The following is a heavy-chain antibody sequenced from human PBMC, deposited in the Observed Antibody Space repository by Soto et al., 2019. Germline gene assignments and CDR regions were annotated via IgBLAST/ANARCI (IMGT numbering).Heavy chain of an antibody. CDR3: ARGRPITMVRGVPGWDYYYGMDV. J-gene: IGHJ6*02. CDR2: INPSGGST. V-gene: IGHV1-46*01. CDR1: GYTFTSYY. Sequence: ASVKVSCKASGYTFTSYYMHWVRRAPGQGLEWMGIINPSGGSTSYAQKFQGRVTMTRDTSTSTVYMELSSLRSEDTAVYYCARGRPITMVRGVPGWDYYYGMDVWGQGTTVTVSS. D-gene: IGHD3-10*01.